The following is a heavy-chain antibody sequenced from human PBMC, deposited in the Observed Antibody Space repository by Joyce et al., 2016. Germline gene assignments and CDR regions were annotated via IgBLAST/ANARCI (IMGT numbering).Heavy chain of an antibody. CDR1: GGSFSKYT. Sequence: QVHLVQSGAEVKKSGSSVKVSCKASGGSFSKYTVSWVRQAPGQGLAWMGRIIPVLNMTNYAQECQGRVTITADKSTTTAYMQLTGLRSDDTAVYFCAGTFNYPHHDGMDVWGQGTAVTVSS. V-gene: IGHV1-69*02. D-gene: IGHD5-24*01. J-gene: IGHJ6*02. CDR3: AGTFNYPHHDGMDV. CDR2: IIPVLNMT.